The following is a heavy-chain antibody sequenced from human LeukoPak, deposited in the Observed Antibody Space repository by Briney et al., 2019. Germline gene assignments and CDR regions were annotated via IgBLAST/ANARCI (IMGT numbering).Heavy chain of an antibody. CDR3: TAGEGYSSGWYSYYFDY. J-gene: IGHJ4*02. V-gene: IGHV3-49*03. Sequence: GGSLRLSCTASGFTFGDYAMSWFRQAPGKGLEWVGFIRSKAYGGTTEYAASVKGRFTISRDDSKSIAYLQMNSLKTEDTAVYYCTAGEGYSSGWYSYYFDYWGQGTLVTVSS. D-gene: IGHD6-19*01. CDR2: IRSKAYGGTT. CDR1: GFTFGDYA.